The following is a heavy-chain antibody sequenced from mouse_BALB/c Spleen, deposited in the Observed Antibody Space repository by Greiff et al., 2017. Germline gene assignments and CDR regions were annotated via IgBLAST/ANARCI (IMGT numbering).Heavy chain of an antibody. J-gene: IGHJ4*01. CDR3: ARRNWDGDAMDY. CDR2: IYPGSGST. Sequence: QVQLQQSGAELVKPGTSVKLSCKASGYNFTSYWINWVKLRPGQGLEWIGDIYPGSGSTNYNEKFKSKATLTVDTSSSTAYMQLSSLASEDSALYYCARRNWDGDAMDYWGQGTSVTVSS. D-gene: IGHD4-1*01. CDR1: GYNFTSYW. V-gene: IGHV1-55*01.